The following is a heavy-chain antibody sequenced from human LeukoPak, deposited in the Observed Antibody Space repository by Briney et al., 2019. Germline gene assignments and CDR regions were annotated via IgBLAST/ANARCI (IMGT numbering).Heavy chain of an antibody. CDR1: GYTLTELS. V-gene: IGHV1-24*01. CDR3: ATVDVLGYYFDY. J-gene: IGHJ4*02. CDR2: FDPEDGET. Sequence: SVKVSCKVSGYTLTELSMHWVRQAPGKGLEWMGGFDPEDGETIYAQKFRGRVTMTEDTSTDTAYMELSSLRSEDTAVYYCATVDVLGYYFDYWGQGTLVTVSS. D-gene: IGHD3-16*01.